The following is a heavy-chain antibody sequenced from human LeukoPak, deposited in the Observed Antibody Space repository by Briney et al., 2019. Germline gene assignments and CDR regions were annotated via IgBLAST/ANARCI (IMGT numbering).Heavy chain of an antibody. J-gene: IGHJ4*02. CDR3: ARDLIGGNSGY. Sequence: ASVKVSCKASGYTFTSYGISWVRQAPGQGLEWMGWISAYNGNTNYAQRLQGRVTMTTDTSTTTAYMELRSLRSDDTAVYYCARDLIGGNSGYWGQGTLVTVSS. CDR1: GYTFTSYG. CDR2: ISAYNGNT. V-gene: IGHV1-18*01. D-gene: IGHD4-23*01.